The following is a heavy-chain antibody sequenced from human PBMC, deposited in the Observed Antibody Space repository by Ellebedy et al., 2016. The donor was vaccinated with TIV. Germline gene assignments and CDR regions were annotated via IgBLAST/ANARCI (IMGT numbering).Heavy chain of an antibody. CDR2: ISGSGGST. J-gene: IGHJ4*02. CDR3: AREMGYSSTWYGVCDY. Sequence: GGSLRLSCAASGFTFSSYAMSWVRQAPGKGLEWVSAISGSGGSTYYADSVKGRFTISRDNSKNTLFLQMSSLRADDTAVYYCAREMGYSSTWYGVCDYWGQGTLVTVSS. V-gene: IGHV3-23*01. D-gene: IGHD6-13*01. CDR1: GFTFSSYA.